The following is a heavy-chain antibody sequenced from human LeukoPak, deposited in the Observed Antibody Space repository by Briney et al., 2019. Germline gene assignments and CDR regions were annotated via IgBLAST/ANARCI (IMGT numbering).Heavy chain of an antibody. J-gene: IGHJ6*03. Sequence: ASVKVTCKASGGTFTSSAVSWVRQAPGQGLEWMGWISAYNGNTNYAQKLQGRVTMTTDTSTSTAYMELRSLRSDDTAVYYCARSLQRGYSPYYYMDVWGKGTTVTVSS. V-gene: IGHV1-18*01. CDR2: ISAYNGNT. CDR3: ARSLQRGYSPYYYMDV. D-gene: IGHD3-22*01. CDR1: GGTFTSSA.